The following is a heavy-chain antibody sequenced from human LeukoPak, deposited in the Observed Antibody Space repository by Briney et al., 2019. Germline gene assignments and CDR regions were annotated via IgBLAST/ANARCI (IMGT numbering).Heavy chain of an antibody. V-gene: IGHV1-24*01. Sequence: ASVKVSCKVSGYTLTELSMHWVRQAPGKGLEWMGGFDPEDGETIYAQKFQGRVTMTEDTSTDTAYMELSSLRSEDTAVYYCARARGISDYDILTGQKPWYFDYWGQGTLVTVSS. CDR3: ARARGISDYDILTGQKPWYFDY. CDR1: GYTLTELS. J-gene: IGHJ4*02. D-gene: IGHD3-9*01. CDR2: FDPEDGET.